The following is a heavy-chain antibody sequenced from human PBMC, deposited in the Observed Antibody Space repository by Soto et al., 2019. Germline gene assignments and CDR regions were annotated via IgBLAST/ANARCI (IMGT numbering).Heavy chain of an antibody. CDR2: ISYDGSNK. J-gene: IGHJ4*02. V-gene: IGHV3-30-3*01. Sequence: GGSLRLSCAASGFTFSSYAMHWVRQAPGKGLEWVAVISYDGSNKYYADSVKGRFTISRDNSKNTLYLQMNSLRAEDTAVYYCARDPSDIVVVPAARGFDYWGQGTLVTVSS. CDR3: ARDPSDIVVVPAARGFDY. CDR1: GFTFSSYA. D-gene: IGHD2-2*01.